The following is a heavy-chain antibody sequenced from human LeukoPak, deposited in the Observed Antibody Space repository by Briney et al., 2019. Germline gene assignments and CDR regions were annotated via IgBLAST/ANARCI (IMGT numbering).Heavy chain of an antibody. V-gene: IGHV4-34*01. CDR1: GGSFSGYY. CDR2: INHSGGT. J-gene: IGHJ4*02. CDR3: ARLSAQNFDY. Sequence: SETLSLTCAVYGGSFSGYYWSWIRQPPGKGLEWIGEINHSGGTNYNPSLKSRVTISVDTSKNQFSLKLSSVTAADTAVYYCARLSAQNFDYWGQGTLVTVSS.